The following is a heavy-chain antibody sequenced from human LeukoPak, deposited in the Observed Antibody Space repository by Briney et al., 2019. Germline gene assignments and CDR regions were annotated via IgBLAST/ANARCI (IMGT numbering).Heavy chain of an antibody. CDR2: IQQDGSEK. CDR3: ARRHSGYDHAEYFQH. V-gene: IGHV3-7*01. Sequence: GGSLRLSCAASGFTFSSYWMNWVRQAPGKGLEWVANIQQDGSEKYYVDSVKGRFTISRDNAKNSLYLQMNSLRAEDTAVYYCARRHSGYDHAEYFQHWGQGTLVTVSS. CDR1: GFTFSSYW. J-gene: IGHJ1*01. D-gene: IGHD5-12*01.